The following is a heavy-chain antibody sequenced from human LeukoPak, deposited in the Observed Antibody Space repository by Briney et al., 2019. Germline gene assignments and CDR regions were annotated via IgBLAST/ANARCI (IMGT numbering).Heavy chain of an antibody. D-gene: IGHD6-13*01. Sequence: PSETLSLTCTVSGGSISSYFWTWIRRPPGKGLEWIGYIYYSGSTNYNPSLKSRVTISVDTSKNQFSLKLTSVTAADTAVYYCARHVGYSTSGFPPAHFDYWGQGTLVTVSS. CDR1: GGSISSYF. CDR2: IYYSGST. V-gene: IGHV4-59*08. CDR3: ARHVGYSTSGFPPAHFDY. J-gene: IGHJ4*02.